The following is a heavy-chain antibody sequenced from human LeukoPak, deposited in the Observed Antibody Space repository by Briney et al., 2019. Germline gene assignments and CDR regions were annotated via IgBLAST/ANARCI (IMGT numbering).Heavy chain of an antibody. D-gene: IGHD2-15*01. J-gene: IGHJ4*02. CDR3: AKASFHCSGGSCYGPFDY. Sequence: GGSLRLSCAASGFTFSSYAMSWVRQAPGKGLEWVSAISGSGGSTYYADSVKGRFTISRDNSKNTLYLQMNSLRAEDTAVYYCAKASFHCSGGSCYGPFDYWGQGTLVTVSS. CDR1: GFTFSSYA. CDR2: ISGSGGST. V-gene: IGHV3-23*01.